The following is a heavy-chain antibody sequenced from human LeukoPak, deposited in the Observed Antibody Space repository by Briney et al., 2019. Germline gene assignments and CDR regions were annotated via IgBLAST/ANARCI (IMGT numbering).Heavy chain of an antibody. V-gene: IGHV1-46*01. J-gene: IGHJ3*01. CDR2: INPSGGST. D-gene: IGHD4-11*01. CDR1: GYTFTSYY. CDR3: ASATTVTTPLV. Sequence: ASVTVSYKASGYTFTSYYMHWVRQAPGQGREWMGIINPSGGSTSYAQKFQGRVTMTRDMSTSTVYMELSSLRSEDTAVYYCASATTVTTPLVWGQGTMVTVSS.